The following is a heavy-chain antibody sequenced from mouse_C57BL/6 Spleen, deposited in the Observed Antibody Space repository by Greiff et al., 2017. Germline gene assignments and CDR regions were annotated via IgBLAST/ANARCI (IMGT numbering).Heavy chain of an antibody. CDR3: AREGSYDYDGFAY. J-gene: IGHJ3*01. CDR2: ISYDGSN. CDR1: GYSITSGYY. D-gene: IGHD2-4*01. Sequence: VQLQQSGPGLVKPSQSLSLTCSVTGYSITSGYYWNWIRQFPGNKLEWMGYISYDGSNNYNPSLKNRISITRDTSKNQFFLKLNSVTTEDTATYYCAREGSYDYDGFAYWGQGTLVTVSA. V-gene: IGHV3-6*01.